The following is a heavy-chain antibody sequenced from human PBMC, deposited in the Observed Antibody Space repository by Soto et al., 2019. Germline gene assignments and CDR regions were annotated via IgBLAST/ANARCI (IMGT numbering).Heavy chain of an antibody. Sequence: SETLSLTCAFYGGSFSGYYWSWIRQPPGKGLEWVGEINHSGSASYNPSLYSRVTISVDTSKNQFSLKLSSVTAADTAVYYCARNGGCSSTGCYAFDPWGQGTLVTVSS. J-gene: IGHJ5*02. V-gene: IGHV4-34*01. CDR2: INHSGSA. CDR1: GGSFSGYY. CDR3: ARNGGCSSTGCYAFDP. D-gene: IGHD2-2*01.